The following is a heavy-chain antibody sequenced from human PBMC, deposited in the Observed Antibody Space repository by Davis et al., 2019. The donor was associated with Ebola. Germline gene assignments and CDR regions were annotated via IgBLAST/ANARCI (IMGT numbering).Heavy chain of an antibody. Sequence: GESLKISCAASGFTFSSFWMHWVRQAPGKGLVWVSRINSDESSTSYADSVKGRFTISRDNAKNTLYLQMNSLRPEDTAVYYCTVVPAAHVDYWGQGTLVTVSS. V-gene: IGHV3-74*01. CDR1: GFTFSSFW. J-gene: IGHJ4*02. D-gene: IGHD2-2*01. CDR3: TVVPAAHVDY. CDR2: INSDESST.